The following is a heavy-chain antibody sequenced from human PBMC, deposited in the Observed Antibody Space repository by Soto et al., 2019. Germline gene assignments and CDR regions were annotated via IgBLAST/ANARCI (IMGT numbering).Heavy chain of an antibody. V-gene: IGHV4-59*01. D-gene: IGHD6-19*01. J-gene: IGHJ4*02. CDR3: SWSVAVPGGSIDF. CDR1: GGSISGSH. CDR2: VYYTGST. Sequence: SGTLSPTCSVSGGSISGSHWSWIPQSPGKRLEWLGYVYYTGSTNYSPSLRSRVSISVDTSKNEFSLRLSSVTAADTAVYFCSWSVAVPGGSIDFSCQGT.